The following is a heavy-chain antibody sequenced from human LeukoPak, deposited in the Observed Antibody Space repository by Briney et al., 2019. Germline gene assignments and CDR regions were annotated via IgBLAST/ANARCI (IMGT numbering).Heavy chain of an antibody. CDR2: IYYSGST. D-gene: IGHD2-21*02. CDR3: ARACGGDCSYCYGMDV. Sequence: PSETLSLTCTVSGGSISSYYWSWIRQPPGKGLEWIGYIYYSGSTNYNPSLKSRVTISVDTSKNQFSLKLSSVTAADTAVYYCARACGGDCSYCYGMDVWGQGTTVTVSS. CDR1: GGSISSYY. J-gene: IGHJ6*02. V-gene: IGHV4-59*01.